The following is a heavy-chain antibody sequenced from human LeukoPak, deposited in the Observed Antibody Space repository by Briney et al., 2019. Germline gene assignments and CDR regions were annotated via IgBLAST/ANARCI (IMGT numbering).Heavy chain of an antibody. V-gene: IGHV1-46*01. D-gene: IGHD6-13*01. CDR2: INANDAWT. CDR1: GYTFTDYY. CDR3: ARDEITAEGARDFDY. Sequence: ASVKVSCKASGYTFTDYYLHWVRQSPGPGLEWMGIINANDAWTKYLQKFQGRLTLTRDTSTSTVYMNLGSLRAEDTAVYYCARDEITAEGARDFDYWGQGTLVTVSS. J-gene: IGHJ4*02.